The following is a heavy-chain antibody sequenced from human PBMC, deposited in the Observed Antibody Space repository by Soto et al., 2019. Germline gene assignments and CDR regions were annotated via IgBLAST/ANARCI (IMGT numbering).Heavy chain of an antibody. CDR2: FYHSWST. D-gene: IGHD5-18*01. CDR3: ASSYPVPNVDTAIQGSGRDAFDI. V-gene: IGHV4-30-2*01. CDR1: GGSISSGGYS. Sequence: SSETLSLTCAVSGGSISSGGYSWSWIRRPPGKGLEWIGFFYHSWSTYYNPSLKSRVTISVDRSKNQFSLKLISVTAADTAVYYCASSYPVPNVDTAIQGSGRDAFDIWGQGTMVTVSS. J-gene: IGHJ3*02.